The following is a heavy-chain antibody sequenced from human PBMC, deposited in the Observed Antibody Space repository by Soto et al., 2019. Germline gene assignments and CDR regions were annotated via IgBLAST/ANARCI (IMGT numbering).Heavy chain of an antibody. CDR2: MSAYNGNT. D-gene: IGHD2-2*01. V-gene: IGHV1-18*04. J-gene: IGHJ4*02. CDR1: GYTFNTYG. CDR3: ARDRCSDTACWTGFGFGSSFDY. Sequence: ASVKVSCKASGYTFNTYGINWVRQAPGQGLEWMGWMSAYNGNTHYAQNLQGRVTMTIDTSTSTAYVELKRLSSDDTAVYYCARDRCSDTACWTGFGFGSSFDYWGRGTLVTVSS.